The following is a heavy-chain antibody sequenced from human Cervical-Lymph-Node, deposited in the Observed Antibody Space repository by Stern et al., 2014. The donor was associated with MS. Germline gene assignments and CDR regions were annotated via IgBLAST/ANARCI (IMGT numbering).Heavy chain of an antibody. V-gene: IGHV4-39*01. CDR3: ARHLADYYGSGSYALDH. Sequence: QLQLQESGPELVKPSETLSLTCTVSGDSIGINDNWGGIRQPPGKGVGWIGSIYYSGVTYDNPSLKSRVTISADTSQNPVSLKLTSVTAADTAVYFCARHLADYYGSGSYALDHWGQGIRVTVSS. J-gene: IGHJ4*02. CDR2: IYYSGVT. CDR1: GDSIGINDN. D-gene: IGHD3-10*01.